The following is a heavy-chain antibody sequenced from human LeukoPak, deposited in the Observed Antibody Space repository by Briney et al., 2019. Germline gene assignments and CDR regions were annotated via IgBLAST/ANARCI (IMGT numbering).Heavy chain of an antibody. V-gene: IGHV3-48*03. CDR3: ARVGWDSSGYYYDY. CDR1: GFTFSSYE. J-gene: IGHJ4*02. Sequence: PGGSLRLSCAASGFTFSSYEMNWVRQAPGKGLEWVSYISSSGSTIYYADSVKGRFTISRDNAKNSLYLQMNSLRAEDTAVYYCARVGWDSSGYYYDYWGQGTLVTVSS. CDR2: ISSSGSTI. D-gene: IGHD3-22*01.